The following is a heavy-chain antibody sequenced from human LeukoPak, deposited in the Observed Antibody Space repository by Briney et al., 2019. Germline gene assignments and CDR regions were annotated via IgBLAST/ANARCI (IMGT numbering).Heavy chain of an antibody. D-gene: IGHD2-2*01. J-gene: IGHJ6*03. Sequence: GASVKVSCKVSGYTLTELSMHWVRQAPGKGLEWKGGFDPEDGETIYAQKFQGRVTMTEDTSTDTAYMELSSLRSEDTAVYYCATEGREVPAAKGNFMDVWGKGTTVTVSS. CDR3: ATEGREVPAAKGNFMDV. CDR1: GYTLTELS. V-gene: IGHV1-24*01. CDR2: FDPEDGET.